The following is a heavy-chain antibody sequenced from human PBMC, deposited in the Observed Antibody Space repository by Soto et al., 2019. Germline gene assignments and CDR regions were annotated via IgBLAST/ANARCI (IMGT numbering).Heavy chain of an antibody. Sequence: EVQLLESGGGLVQPGGSLRLSCAASGFTFSSYAMSWFRQAPGKGLEWVSAISGSGGSTYYADSVKGRFTISRDNSKNSLYLQMHSLRAEDTAVYYCATPQEWLRSFDYWGQGTLVTVSS. D-gene: IGHD5-12*01. V-gene: IGHV3-23*01. CDR1: GFTFSSYA. CDR2: ISGSGGST. J-gene: IGHJ4*02. CDR3: ATPQEWLRSFDY.